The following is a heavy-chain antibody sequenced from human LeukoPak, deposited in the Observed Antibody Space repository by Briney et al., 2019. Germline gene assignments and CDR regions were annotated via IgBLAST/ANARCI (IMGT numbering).Heavy chain of an antibody. CDR2: ISGSGGST. D-gene: IGHD6-19*01. CDR1: GFTVSSNY. CDR3: AKDLSPGIAVAKDAFDI. Sequence: QTGGSLRLSCAASGFTVSSNYMSWVRQAPGKGLEWVSAISGSGGSTYYADSVKGRFTISRDNSKNTLYLQMNSLRAEDTAVYYCAKDLSPGIAVAKDAFDIWGQGTMVTVSS. V-gene: IGHV3-23*01. J-gene: IGHJ3*02.